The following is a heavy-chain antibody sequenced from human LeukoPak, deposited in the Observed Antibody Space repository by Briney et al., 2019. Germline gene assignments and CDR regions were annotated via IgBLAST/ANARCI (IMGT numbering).Heavy chain of an antibody. CDR3: AKQIQLWLDAFDI. V-gene: IGHV3-30*18. D-gene: IGHD5-18*01. CDR1: GFTFSSYG. CDR2: ISYDGSNK. Sequence: GGSLRLSCAASGFTFSSYGMHWVRQAPGKGLEWVAVISYDGSNKYYADSVRGRFTISRDNSKNTLYLQMNSLRAEDTAVYYCAKQIQLWLDAFDIWGQGTMVTVSS. J-gene: IGHJ3*02.